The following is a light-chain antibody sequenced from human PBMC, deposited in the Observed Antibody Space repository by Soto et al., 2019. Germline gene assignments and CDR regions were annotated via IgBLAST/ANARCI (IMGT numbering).Light chain of an antibody. CDR1: QSVSNNY. CDR2: GAS. J-gene: IGKJ1*01. V-gene: IGKV3D-20*02. Sequence: VMTQSPATLSVSPGDRVTLSCRASQSVSNNYLAWYQQKPGQAPRLLIYGASNRATGIPDRFSGSGSGTDFTLTINSLEPEDFAVYYCQQRINWPRTFGQGTKVDI. CDR3: QQRINWPRT.